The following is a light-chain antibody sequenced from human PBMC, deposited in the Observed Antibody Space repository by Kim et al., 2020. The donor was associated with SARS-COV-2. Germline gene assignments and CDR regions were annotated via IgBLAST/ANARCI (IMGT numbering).Light chain of an antibody. V-gene: IGKV1-33*01. CDR2: DVS. CDR1: HDISHY. CDR3: QQYHSLPPS. J-gene: IGKJ4*01. Sequence: SASVGDRVTVTCQAAHDISHYLNWYQQKPGKAPKLLIYDVSKLETGVSSRFSGSGSGTVFTFTIASLQPEDIATYYCQQYHSLPPSFGGGTKVETK.